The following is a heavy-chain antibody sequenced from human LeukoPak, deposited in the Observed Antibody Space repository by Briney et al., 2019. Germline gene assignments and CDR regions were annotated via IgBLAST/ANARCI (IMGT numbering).Heavy chain of an antibody. J-gene: IGHJ4*02. V-gene: IGHV3-23*01. D-gene: IGHD5-12*01. CDR3: ARDLGTRWLRLFLDY. CDR2: ISGSGGST. CDR1: GFTFSSYA. Sequence: PGGSLRLSCAASGFTFSSYAMSWVRQAPGKGLEWVSAISGSGGSTSYAQKFQGRVTMTRDTSTSTVYMELSSLRSEDTAVYYCARDLGTRWLRLFLDYWGQGTLVTVSS.